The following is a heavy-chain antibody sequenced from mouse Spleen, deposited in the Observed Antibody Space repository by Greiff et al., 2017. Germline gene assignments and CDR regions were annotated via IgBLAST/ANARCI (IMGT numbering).Heavy chain of an antibody. CDR1: GYSFTSYY. Sequence: QVQLQQSGPELVKPGASVKISCKASGYSFTSYYIHWVKQRPGQGLEWIGWIYPGSGNTKYNEKFKGKATLTADTSSSTAYMQLSSLTSEDSAVYYCARSGYRYGVYAMDYWGQGTSVTVSS. V-gene: IGHV1-66*01. D-gene: IGHD2-14*01. CDR2: IYPGSGNT. J-gene: IGHJ4*01. CDR3: ARSGYRYGVYAMDY.